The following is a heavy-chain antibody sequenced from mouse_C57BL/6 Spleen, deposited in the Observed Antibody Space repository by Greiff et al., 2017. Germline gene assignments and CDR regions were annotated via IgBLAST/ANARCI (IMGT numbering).Heavy chain of an antibody. CDR3: ARSPYGSYAMDY. Sequence: QVQLKQPGAELVKPGASVKMSCKASGYTFTSYWITWVKQRPGQGLEWIGDIYPGSGSTNYNEKFKSKATLTVDTSSSTAYMQLSSLTSEDSAVYYCARSPYGSYAMDYWGQGTSVTVSS. J-gene: IGHJ4*01. CDR2: IYPGSGST. V-gene: IGHV1-55*01. CDR1: GYTFTSYW. D-gene: IGHD1-1*01.